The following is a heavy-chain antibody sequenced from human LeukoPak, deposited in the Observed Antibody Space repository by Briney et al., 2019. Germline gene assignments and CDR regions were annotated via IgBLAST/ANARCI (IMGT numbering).Heavy chain of an antibody. CDR2: ISWNSGSI. Sequence: GGSLRLSCAASGFTFDDYAMHWVRQAPGKGLEWVSGISWNSGSIGYADSVKGRFTISRDNSKNSLYLQMNSLRTEDTALYYCAKDMDVWGSYRINAFDYWGQGTLVTVSS. J-gene: IGHJ4*02. CDR3: AKDMDVWGSYRINAFDY. D-gene: IGHD3-16*02. V-gene: IGHV3-9*01. CDR1: GFTFDDYA.